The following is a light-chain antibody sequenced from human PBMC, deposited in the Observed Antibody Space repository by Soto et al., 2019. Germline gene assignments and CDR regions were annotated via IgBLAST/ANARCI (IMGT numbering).Light chain of an antibody. Sequence: QSVLTQPPSASGTPGQRVTISCSGSSSNIGSNSVNWYQQLPGTAPKLLIYRNNQRPSRVPDRFSGSRSGTSASLAISGLQSEDAADYYCAAWDDSLNGVVFGGGTKLTVL. V-gene: IGLV1-44*01. CDR2: RNN. J-gene: IGLJ2*01. CDR1: SSNIGSNS. CDR3: AAWDDSLNGVV.